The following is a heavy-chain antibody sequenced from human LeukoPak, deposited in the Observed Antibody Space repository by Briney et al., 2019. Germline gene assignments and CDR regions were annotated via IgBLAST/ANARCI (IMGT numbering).Heavy chain of an antibody. Sequence: QTGGSLTLSCAASGFFFSSYAVSWVRQAPGKGMEWDSSISGSGGRTYYADSVKGRFTIPRDNSKHTPYLQMNSQRAARTAVYYFAKEGAARPSSGIDYWGQGTLVTVSS. CDR2: ISGSGGRT. CDR1: GFFFSSYA. CDR3: AKEGAARPSSGIDY. V-gene: IGHV3-23*01. D-gene: IGHD6-6*01. J-gene: IGHJ4*02.